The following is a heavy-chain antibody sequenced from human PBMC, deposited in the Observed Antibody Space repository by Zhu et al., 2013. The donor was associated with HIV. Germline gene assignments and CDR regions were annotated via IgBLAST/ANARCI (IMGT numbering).Heavy chain of an antibody. CDR2: MNPNSGNT. V-gene: IGHV1-8*03. J-gene: IGHJ6*04. CDR1: GYTFTNYN. CDR3: ARGPGDDVLRTLDV. Sequence: QVQLVQSGAEVKKPGASVKVSCKASGYTFTNYNINWVRQATGQGLEWMGWMNPNSGNTGYAQKFQGRVTITRNTSMRTVYMELSRLRSEDTAVYYCARGPGDDVLRTLDVWGKGTTVTVSS. D-gene: IGHD7-27*01.